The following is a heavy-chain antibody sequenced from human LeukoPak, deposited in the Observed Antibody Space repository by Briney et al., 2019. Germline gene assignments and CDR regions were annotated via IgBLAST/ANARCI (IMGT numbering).Heavy chain of an antibody. J-gene: IGHJ4*02. CDR3: SRESGAFSPFGH. CDR1: GGSISSTNW. V-gene: IGHV4-4*02. Sequence: SGTLSLTCGVSGGSISSTNWWSWVRQPPGQGLEWIGEISLSGRTNYNPSLKSRVTKSLDESKNQVSLNLASVTAADTAVYYCSRESGAFSPFGHWGQGTLVTVTS. D-gene: IGHD1-26*01. CDR2: ISLSGRT.